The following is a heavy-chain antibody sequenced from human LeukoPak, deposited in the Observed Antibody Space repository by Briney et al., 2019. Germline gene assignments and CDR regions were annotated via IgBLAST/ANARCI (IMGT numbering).Heavy chain of an antibody. D-gene: IGHD3-10*01. V-gene: IGHV3-7*01. Sequence: AGGSLRLSCAASGFTLSSYWMNWVRQAPGKGLEWVANIKKHGSEKYYVDSVKGRFTISRDNAKNSLYLQMNSLRAEDTAVYYCARRYGSGSYSGHYYFDYWGQGTLVTVSS. CDR3: ARRYGSGSYSGHYYFDY. CDR2: IKKHGSEK. CDR1: GFTLSSYW. J-gene: IGHJ4*02.